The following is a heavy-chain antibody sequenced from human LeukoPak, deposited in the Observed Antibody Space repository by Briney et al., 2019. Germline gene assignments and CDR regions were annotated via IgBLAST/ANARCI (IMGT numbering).Heavy chain of an antibody. CDR1: GGSISSSSYY. CDR3: ARGGDDSSGYYPYYFDY. V-gene: IGHV4-30-2*01. D-gene: IGHD3-22*01. Sequence: SETLSLTCTVSGGSISSSSYYWSWIRQPPGKGLEWIGYIYHSGSTYYNPSLKSRVTISVDRSKNQFSLKLSSVTAADTAVYYCARGGDDSSGYYPYYFDYWGQGTLVTVSS. J-gene: IGHJ4*02. CDR2: IYHSGST.